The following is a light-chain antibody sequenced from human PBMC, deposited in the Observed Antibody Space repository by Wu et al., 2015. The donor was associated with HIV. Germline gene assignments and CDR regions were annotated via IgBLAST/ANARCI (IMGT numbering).Light chain of an antibody. CDR3: QQYGGSRRS. J-gene: IGKJ2*03. CDR1: QSISRTY. CDR2: GAS. Sequence: EIVLTQSPGTLSLYAGKRATLSCRASQSISRTYLAWYQQKPGQAPRLLIYGASSRATGIPDRFSGSGSGTDFTLTTTRLEPEDSAVYYCQQYGGSRRSFGQGTKLEIK. V-gene: IGKV3-20*01.